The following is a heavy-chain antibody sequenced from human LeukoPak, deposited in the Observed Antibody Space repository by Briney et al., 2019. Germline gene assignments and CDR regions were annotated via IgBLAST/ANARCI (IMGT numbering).Heavy chain of an antibody. V-gene: IGHV1-8*02. CDR1: GGTFSSYA. J-gene: IGHJ4*02. CDR2: MNPNSGNT. Sequence: ASVKVSCKASGGTFSSYAISWVRQAPGQGLEWMGWMNPNSGNTGYAQKFQGRVTMTRNTSISTAYMELSSLRSEDTAVYYCARSSRFDYWGQGTLVTVSS. D-gene: IGHD6-6*01. CDR3: ARSSRFDY.